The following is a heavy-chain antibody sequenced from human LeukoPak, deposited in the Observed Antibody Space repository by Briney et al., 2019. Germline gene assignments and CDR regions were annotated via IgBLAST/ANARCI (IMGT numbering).Heavy chain of an antibody. CDR2: IITMFGTA. CDR3: ARAHYYYGSGGRGWFDP. J-gene: IGHJ5*02. V-gene: IGHV1-69*13. Sequence: SVKVSCKASGGTFSTYAITWVRQAPGQGLEWMGGIITMFGTANYAQKFQGRVTLTADESTSTAYMELSSLRSDDTAVYYCARAHYYYGSGGRGWFDPWGQGTLVTVSS. CDR1: GGTFSTYA. D-gene: IGHD3-10*01.